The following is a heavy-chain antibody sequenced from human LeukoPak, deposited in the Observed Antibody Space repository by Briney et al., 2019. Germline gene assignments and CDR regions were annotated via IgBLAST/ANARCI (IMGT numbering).Heavy chain of an antibody. V-gene: IGHV3-30-3*01. J-gene: IGHJ4*02. Sequence: PGGSLRLSCAASGFTFTTYAMHWVRQAPGKGLEWVAVISYDGSNKYYADSVKGRFTISRDNSKNTLYLQMNSLRAEDTAVYYCARDRYYDSSGYNDYWGQGTLVTVSS. CDR1: GFTFTTYA. D-gene: IGHD3-22*01. CDR3: ARDRYYDSSGYNDY. CDR2: ISYDGSNK.